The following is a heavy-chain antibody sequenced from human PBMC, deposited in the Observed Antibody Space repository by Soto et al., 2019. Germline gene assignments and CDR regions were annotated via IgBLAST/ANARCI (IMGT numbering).Heavy chain of an antibody. D-gene: IGHD2-15*01. CDR1: GGTFSSYA. J-gene: IGHJ6*02. V-gene: IGHV1-69*13. Sequence: SVKVSCKSSGGTFSSYAISWVRQAPGQGLEWMGGIIPIFGTANYAQKFQGRVTITADESTSTAYMELSSLRSEDTAVYYCARGRMRGGTTYYYYGMDVWGQGTTVTVSS. CDR2: IIPIFGTA. CDR3: ARGRMRGGTTYYYYGMDV.